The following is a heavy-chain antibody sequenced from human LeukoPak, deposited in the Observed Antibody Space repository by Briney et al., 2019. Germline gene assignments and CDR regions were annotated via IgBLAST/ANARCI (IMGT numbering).Heavy chain of an antibody. D-gene: IGHD7-27*01. Sequence: VASVKVSCKASGYTFTSYDINWVRQATGQGLEWMGWMSPNSGNTGYAQKFQGRVTMTRNTAISTAYMELSSLRSEDTAVYFCVRTPPNWGADYWGQGTLVTVSS. CDR3: VRTPPNWGADY. CDR2: MSPNSGNT. CDR1: GYTFTSYD. V-gene: IGHV1-8*01. J-gene: IGHJ4*02.